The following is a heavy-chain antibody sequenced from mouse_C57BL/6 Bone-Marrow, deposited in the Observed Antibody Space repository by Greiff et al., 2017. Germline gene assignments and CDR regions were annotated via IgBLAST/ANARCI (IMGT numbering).Heavy chain of an antibody. V-gene: IGHV1-55*01. D-gene: IGHD2-12*01. J-gene: IGHJ4*01. CDR1: GYTFTSYW. Sequence: VQLQQPGAELVKPGASVKMSCKASGYTFTSYWITWVKQRPGQGLEWIGDIYPGSGSTNYNEKFKSKATLTVDTSSSTAYMQLSSLTSEDSSVYYCARFPYYSDFFYALDYRGQGNSVTVSS. CDR2: IYPGSGST. CDR3: ARFPYYSDFFYALDY.